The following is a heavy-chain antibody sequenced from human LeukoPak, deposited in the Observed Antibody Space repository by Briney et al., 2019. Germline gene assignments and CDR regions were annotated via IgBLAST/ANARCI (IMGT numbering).Heavy chain of an antibody. Sequence: PSETLSLTCAVYGGSFSGSYWSWIRQPPGKGLEWIGEINHSGSTNYNPSLKSRITISVDTSKNHFSLKLSSVTAADAAVYYCARKVGGYDFWSGYGHMDVWGKGTTVTVSS. CDR2: INHSGST. J-gene: IGHJ6*03. CDR1: GGSFSGSY. V-gene: IGHV4-34*01. D-gene: IGHD3-3*01. CDR3: ARKVGGYDFWSGYGHMDV.